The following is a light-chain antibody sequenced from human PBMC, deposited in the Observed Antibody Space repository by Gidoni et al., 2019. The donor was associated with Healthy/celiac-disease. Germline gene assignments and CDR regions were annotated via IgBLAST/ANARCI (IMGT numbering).Light chain of an antibody. CDR3: QSYDSSWV. CDR2: EYN. Sequence: NLMLTQPHSVSESPGKTVTISCTRSSGRSARNYVQCYQQRPGSAPTTVIYEYNQRPSGVPDRFSGSIDSSSNSASLTISGRKTEDEADYYCQSYDSSWVFGGGTKLTVL. J-gene: IGLJ3*02. CDR1: SGRSARNY. V-gene: IGLV6-57*04.